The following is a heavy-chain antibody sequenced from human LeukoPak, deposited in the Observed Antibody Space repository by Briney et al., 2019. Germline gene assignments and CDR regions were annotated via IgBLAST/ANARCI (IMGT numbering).Heavy chain of an antibody. CDR3: ARDQGYTSEWLDY. D-gene: IGHD6-19*01. Sequence: ASVKVSCKASGNTFSNYGISWVRQAPGQGLEWMGWISGFNGHTRYAQNLQGRVTMTTDTSTSTAYMELRSLISDDTAVYYCARDQGYTSEWLDYWGQGTLVTVSS. V-gene: IGHV1-18*01. J-gene: IGHJ4*02. CDR1: GNTFSNYG. CDR2: ISGFNGHT.